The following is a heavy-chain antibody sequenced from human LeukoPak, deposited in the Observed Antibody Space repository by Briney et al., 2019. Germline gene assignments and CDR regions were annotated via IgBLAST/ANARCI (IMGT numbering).Heavy chain of an antibody. CDR1: GGSFSGSTYY. CDR3: PSQLDTTGDYAGFFDS. CDR2: IYYSGNA. V-gene: IGHV4-39*01. J-gene: IGHJ4*02. D-gene: IGHD3-9*01. Sequence: PETLSLTCTVSGGSFSGSTYYWVCIRQPPGKGLEWIGSIYYSGNAFYNPSLKSRVPILVDTSKNQFSLEVDSGTAADTAMIYCPSQLDTTGDYAGFFDSWGQGALVTVSS.